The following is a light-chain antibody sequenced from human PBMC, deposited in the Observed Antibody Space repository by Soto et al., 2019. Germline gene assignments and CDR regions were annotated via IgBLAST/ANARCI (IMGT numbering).Light chain of an antibody. CDR3: QQYNNSPLT. CDR2: AAS. J-gene: IGKJ4*01. V-gene: IGKV3-20*01. Sequence: EIVLTQSPGTLSSSPGERATLSCRASQSVTSNYLAWYQQKPGQAPRLLIDAASSRATGIPDRFSGRGSGTDFTLTISRLEPEDFAVYYCQQYNNSPLTFGGGTKVEIK. CDR1: QSVTSNY.